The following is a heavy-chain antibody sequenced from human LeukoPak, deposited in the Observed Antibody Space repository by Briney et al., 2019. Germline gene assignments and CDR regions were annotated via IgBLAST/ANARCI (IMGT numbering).Heavy chain of an antibody. V-gene: IGHV3-73*01. Sequence: PGGSLRLSCAASGFTFSGSAMHWVRQASGKGLEWVGRIRSKANSYATAYAASVKGRFTISRDDSRNTAYLQMNSLKTEDTAVYYCAKDPGFGQLAAGVPNYFDYWGQGTLVTVSS. CDR2: IRSKANSYAT. CDR3: AKDPGFGQLAAGVPNYFDY. D-gene: IGHD6-6*01. J-gene: IGHJ4*02. CDR1: GFTFSGSA.